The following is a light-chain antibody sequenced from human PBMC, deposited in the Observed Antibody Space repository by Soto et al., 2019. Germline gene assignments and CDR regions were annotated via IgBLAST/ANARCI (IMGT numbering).Light chain of an antibody. CDR2: GSS. Sequence: IVMTQSPATLSVSPGDEVTLSCRASENVGTNLAWYQQKPGQAPRLLIYGSSTRATGIPATFSGSGSGTEFTLTISSLQSDESAIYYCQQYNNWGLSFGGGTKVEIK. CDR3: QQYNNWGLS. CDR1: ENVGTN. V-gene: IGKV3D-15*01. J-gene: IGKJ4*01.